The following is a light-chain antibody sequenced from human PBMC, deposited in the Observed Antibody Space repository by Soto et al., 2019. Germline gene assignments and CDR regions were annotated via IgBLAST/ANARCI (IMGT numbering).Light chain of an antibody. J-gene: IGKJ4*01. Sequence: EIVLTQSPGTLSLSPGERATLSCRASQSVGRNYLAWYQQKPGQAPRLLIHAASSRATGIPDTFSGSASETDFTLTISRLEPEYFAVYYCQQYAESPLAFGGGTKVEIK. V-gene: IGKV3-20*01. CDR1: QSVGRNY. CDR2: AAS. CDR3: QQYAESPLA.